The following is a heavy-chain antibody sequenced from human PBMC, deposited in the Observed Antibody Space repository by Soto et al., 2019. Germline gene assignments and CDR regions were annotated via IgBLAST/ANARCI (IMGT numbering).Heavy chain of an antibody. CDR3: ARDEGILWFGESHFDY. Sequence: EVQLVESGGGLVQPGGSLRLSCAASGFTFSSYSMNWVRQAPGKGLEWVSYISSSRSTIYYADSVKGRFTISRDNAKNSLYLQMNSLRAEDTAVYYCARDEGILWFGESHFDYWGQGTLVTVSS. CDR2: ISSSRSTI. J-gene: IGHJ4*02. CDR1: GFTFSSYS. V-gene: IGHV3-48*01. D-gene: IGHD3-10*01.